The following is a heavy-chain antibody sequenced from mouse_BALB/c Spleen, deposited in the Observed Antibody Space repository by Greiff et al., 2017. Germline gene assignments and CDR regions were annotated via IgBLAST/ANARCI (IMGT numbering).Heavy chain of an antibody. CDR3: ARGGYAAY. CDR2: ISYDGSN. Sequence: DVQLQESGAGLVKPSQSLSLSCTATGYSITSYYAWNWIRQSPGSKLGWVGYISYDGSNNYNPSLKNRVTITRDTSRNQVYLKLKSVTTEDTATYYCARGGYAAYWGQGTLVTVSA. CDR1: GYSITSYYA. J-gene: IGHJ3*01. V-gene: IGHV3-6*02. D-gene: IGHD2-14*01.